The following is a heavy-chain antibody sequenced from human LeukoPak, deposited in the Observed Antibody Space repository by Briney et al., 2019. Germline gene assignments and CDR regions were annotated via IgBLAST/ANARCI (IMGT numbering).Heavy chain of an antibody. J-gene: IGHJ6*03. CDR1: GFTFSSYW. D-gene: IGHD6-19*01. CDR2: IKQDGSEK. V-gene: IGHV3-7*01. CDR3: AREKSSGYSSGWPYYYYYYYMDV. Sequence: GGSLRLSCAASGFTFSSYWMSWVRQAPGKGLEWVANIKQDGSEKYYVDSVKGRFTISRDNAKNSLYLQMNSLRAEDTAVYYCAREKSSGYSSGWPYYYYYYYMDVWGKGTTVTVSS.